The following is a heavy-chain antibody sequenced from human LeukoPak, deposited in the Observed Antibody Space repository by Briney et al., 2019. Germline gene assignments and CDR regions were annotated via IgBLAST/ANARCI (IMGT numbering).Heavy chain of an antibody. CDR2: IDHSGSA. Sequence: SETLSLTCTVHGGSFRGYSWTWIRQPPGKGLEWIGEIDHSGSAKYNSSLKSRLTMSVDTSTNQVSLNLKSVTAADAAVYYCARGLELWFEGTGHRLDAWGQGTLVSVSS. CDR1: GGSFRGYS. D-gene: IGHD3-10*01. CDR3: ARGLELWFEGTGHRLDA. J-gene: IGHJ5*02. V-gene: IGHV4-34*01.